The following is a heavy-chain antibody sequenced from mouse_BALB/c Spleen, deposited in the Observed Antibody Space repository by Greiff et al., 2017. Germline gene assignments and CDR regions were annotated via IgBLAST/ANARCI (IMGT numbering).Heavy chain of an antibody. CDR3: ASNSGSSYFYWYFDV. D-gene: IGHD1-1*01. CDR2: IDPANGNT. J-gene: IGHJ1*01. Sequence: EVKLMESGAELVQPGASVKFSCAASGFTFSDSYMHWVQQTPEQGLEWIGRIDPANGNTNYDPNFKGKATITADTSSTTDYLQLSSLTSEDAAVYYCASNSGSSYFYWYFDVWGAGTTVTVSS. V-gene: IGHV14-3*02. CDR1: GFTFSDSY.